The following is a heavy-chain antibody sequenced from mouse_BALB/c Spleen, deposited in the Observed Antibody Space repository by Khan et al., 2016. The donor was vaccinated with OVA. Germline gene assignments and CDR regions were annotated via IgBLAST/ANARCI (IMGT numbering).Heavy chain of an antibody. Sequence: QVQLQQPGAELVKSGASVKLSCKASGYTFTSYWMHWVKLWPGQGFEWIGEINPNNGGTNYNAKFQRKATLTLDKSSSTAYLQISSLTSADSAVFDCTLGNYPDKEMDHWGQGTSVTVSS. V-gene: IGHV1S81*02. D-gene: IGHD2-1*01. CDR2: INPNNGGT. CDR3: TLGNYPDKEMDH. CDR1: GYTFTSYW. J-gene: IGHJ4*01.